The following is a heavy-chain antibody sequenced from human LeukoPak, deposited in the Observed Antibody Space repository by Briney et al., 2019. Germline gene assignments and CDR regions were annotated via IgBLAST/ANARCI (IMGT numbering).Heavy chain of an antibody. CDR2: IYYSGST. D-gene: IGHD3-3*01. J-gene: IGHJ5*02. CDR1: GGSISSSSYY. Sequence: PSETLSLTCTVSGGSISSSSYYWGWIRQPPGKGLEWIGSIYYSGSTYYNPSLKSRVTISVDTSKNQFSLNLNSVTAADTAMYYCARHAYYDFVTGLFDPWGQGTLVTVSS. CDR3: ARHAYYDFVTGLFDP. V-gene: IGHV4-39*01.